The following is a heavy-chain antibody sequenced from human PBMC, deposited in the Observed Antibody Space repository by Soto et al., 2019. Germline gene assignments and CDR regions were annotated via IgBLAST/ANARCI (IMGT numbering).Heavy chain of an antibody. CDR3: AQILFGRSVAGGYFYMDV. V-gene: IGHV2-26*01. J-gene: IGHJ6*03. D-gene: IGHD6-19*01. CDR1: GFSLSNARMG. Sequence: SGPTLVNPTETLTLTCTVSGFSLSNARMGVSWIRQPPGKALEWLAHIFSNDEESYRTSLKDRLTISEDTSKSQVVLTMTNVDPVDTATYYCAQILFGRSVAGGYFYMDVWGKGTTVTVSS. CDR2: IFSNDEE.